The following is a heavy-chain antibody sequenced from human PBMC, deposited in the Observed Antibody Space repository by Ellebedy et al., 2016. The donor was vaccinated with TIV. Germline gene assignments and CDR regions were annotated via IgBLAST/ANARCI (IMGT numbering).Heavy chain of an antibody. J-gene: IGHJ4*02. V-gene: IGHV4-34*01. CDR2: INYGGTT. CDR1: DGSFRGFY. CDR3: ARGRIFASGSYYYAPFDY. D-gene: IGHD3-10*01. Sequence: SETLSLXXAVIDNDGSFRGFYWNWIRQSPGKGLEWIGEINYGGTTNYNPSLQSRVTMSVDKSNSQFSLKLKSATAADTAMYYCARGRIFASGSYYYAPFDYWGRGTLVTVSS.